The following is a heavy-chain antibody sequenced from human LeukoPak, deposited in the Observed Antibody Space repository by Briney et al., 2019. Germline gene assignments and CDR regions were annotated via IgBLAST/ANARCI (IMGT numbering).Heavy chain of an antibody. CDR1: GYSISSGYY. Sequence: PSETLSLTCTVSGYSISSGYYWGWIRQPPGKGLECIGSIYHSGSTYYNPSLKSRVTISVDTSKDQFSLRLSSVTAADTAVYYCVRDGYSSSWYWFDPWGQGTLVTVSS. CDR2: IYHSGST. V-gene: IGHV4-38-2*02. J-gene: IGHJ5*02. CDR3: VRDGYSSSWYWFDP. D-gene: IGHD6-13*01.